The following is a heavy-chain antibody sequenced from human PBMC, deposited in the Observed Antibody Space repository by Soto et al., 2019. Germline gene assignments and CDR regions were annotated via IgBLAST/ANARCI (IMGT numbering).Heavy chain of an antibody. CDR2: ISYDGSNK. CDR3: ARGYCSGGSCDGYFDY. D-gene: IGHD2-15*01. CDR1: GFTFSSYA. V-gene: IGHV3-30-3*01. J-gene: IGHJ4*02. Sequence: GGSLRLSCAASGFTFSSYAMHWVRQAPGKGLEWVAVISYDGSNKYYADSVKGRFTISRDNSKNTLYLQMNSLRAEDTAVYYCARGYCSGGSCDGYFDYWGQGTLVTVSS.